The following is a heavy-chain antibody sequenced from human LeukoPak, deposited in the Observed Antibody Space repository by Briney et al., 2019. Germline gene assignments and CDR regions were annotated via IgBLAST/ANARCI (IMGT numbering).Heavy chain of an antibody. CDR3: ARDKEAAVDFWSGYYPL. CDR1: GFTFSNAW. Sequence: GGSLRLSCAASGFTFSNAWMGWVRQAPGKGLEWVANIKRDGSEKYYVDSVKGRFTISRDNAQNSLYLQMNSLRAEDTAVYYCARDKEAAVDFWSGYYPLWGQGTLVTVSS. J-gene: IGHJ4*02. CDR2: IKRDGSEK. D-gene: IGHD3-3*01. V-gene: IGHV3-7*01.